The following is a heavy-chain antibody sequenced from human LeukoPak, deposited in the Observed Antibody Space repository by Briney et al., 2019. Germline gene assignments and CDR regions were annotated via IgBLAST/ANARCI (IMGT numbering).Heavy chain of an antibody. CDR2: INPNSGGT. CDR3: ARYLFSNDYGDYEGFDY. CDR1: GYTFTGYY. Sequence: ASVKVSCKASGYTFTGYYMHWVRQAPGQGLEWMGWINPNSGGTNYAQKFQGRVTMTRDTSISTAYMELSRLGSDDTAVYYCARYLFSNDYGDYEGFDYWGQGTLVTVSS. V-gene: IGHV1-2*02. J-gene: IGHJ4*02. D-gene: IGHD4-17*01.